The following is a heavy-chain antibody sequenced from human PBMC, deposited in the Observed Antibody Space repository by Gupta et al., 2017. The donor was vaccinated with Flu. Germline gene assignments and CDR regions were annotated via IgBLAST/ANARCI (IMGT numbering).Heavy chain of an antibody. V-gene: IGHV3-48*03. D-gene: IGHD3-9*01. CDR1: STYN. J-gene: IGHJ4*02. CDR2: IGSGSAPT. Sequence: STYNMNWVRQAPGKGLEWVSYIGSGSAPTYYADSVKGRFTISRDNGKNSLFLQMDSLRAEDTAVYYCARVRDVDWLRSFDYWGQGTLVTVSS. CDR3: ARVRDVDWLRSFDY.